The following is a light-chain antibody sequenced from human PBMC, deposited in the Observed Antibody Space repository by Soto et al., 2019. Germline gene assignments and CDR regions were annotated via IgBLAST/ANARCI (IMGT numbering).Light chain of an antibody. CDR3: QQYGSSQWT. J-gene: IGKJ1*01. CDR2: GTS. V-gene: IGKV3-20*01. CDR1: QSVSSSY. Sequence: EIVLTQSPGTLSLSPGERATLSCRASQSVSSSYLAWYQHKPGQAPRLLISGTSSRATGIPDRFSGSGSGTDFILTINRLEPEDFAVYYCQQYGSSQWTFGQGTKVDIK.